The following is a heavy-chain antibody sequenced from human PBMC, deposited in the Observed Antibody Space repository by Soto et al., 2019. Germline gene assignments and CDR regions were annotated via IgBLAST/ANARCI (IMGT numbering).Heavy chain of an antibody. Sequence: QVQLVQSGAEVKKPGSSVKVSCKASGGTFSSYAISWVRQAPGQGLEWMGGIIPIFGTANYAQKFQGRVRITGNTPTTTASKGLAGLKSGNTALFNCAGEMDGVYGDYCGWFDPRGKGPLVTVSS. D-gene: IGHD4-17*01. CDR3: AGEMDGVYGDYCGWFDP. CDR2: IIPIFGTA. CDR1: GGTFSSYA. J-gene: IGHJ5*02. V-gene: IGHV1-69*14.